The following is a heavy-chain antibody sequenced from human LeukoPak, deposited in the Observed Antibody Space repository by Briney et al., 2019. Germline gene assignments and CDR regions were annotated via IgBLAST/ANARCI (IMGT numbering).Heavy chain of an antibody. CDR1: GFNLHTCA. D-gene: IGHD2-2*01. V-gene: IGHV3-23*01. CDR3: AKERYASSNFFVDY. CDR2: ISSSGGST. Sequence: QPGGSLKLSRATSGFNLHTCAMSWVRQAPGKGLEWVSGISSSGGSTYYADSVEGRFTISRDTSKNTLYLQMNSLTAEDTAVYYCAKERYASSNFFVDYCGQGTLVTVSS. J-gene: IGHJ4*02.